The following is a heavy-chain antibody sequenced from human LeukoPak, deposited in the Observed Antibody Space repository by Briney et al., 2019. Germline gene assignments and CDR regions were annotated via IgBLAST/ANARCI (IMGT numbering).Heavy chain of an antibody. J-gene: IGHJ1*01. D-gene: IGHD3-22*01. CDR1: GFTFGDCA. CDR2: IRSKAYGGTT. Sequence: GGSLRLSCTASGFTFGDCAMSWFRQAPGKGLEWVGFIRSKAYGGTTEYAASVKGRFTISRDDSKSIAYLQMNSLTTEDTAVYYCTRDKRRDYYDSSGYYYLPYFQHWGQGTLVTVSS. V-gene: IGHV3-49*03. CDR3: TRDKRRDYYDSSGYYYLPYFQH.